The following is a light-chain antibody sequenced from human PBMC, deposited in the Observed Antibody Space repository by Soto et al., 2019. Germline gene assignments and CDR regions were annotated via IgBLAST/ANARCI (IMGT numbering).Light chain of an antibody. Sequence: IRMTKSASTLSGSLGARVTFTGRASHTITSWLDWYQQKSGKAPKLLIYAASTLRSGVPSRFSGSGSGTDFTLTIGSLQPEDFATYYCQQSYNTPRTFGHGTKVDIK. CDR1: HTITSW. CDR2: AAS. J-gene: IGKJ1*01. V-gene: IGKV1-39*01. CDR3: QQSYNTPRT.